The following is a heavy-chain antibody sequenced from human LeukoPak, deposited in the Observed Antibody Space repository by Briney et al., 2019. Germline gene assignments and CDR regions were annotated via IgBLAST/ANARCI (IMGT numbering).Heavy chain of an antibody. CDR1: GYTFTGYY. V-gene: IGHV1-2*02. J-gene: IGHJ4*02. CDR2: INPSSGDR. D-gene: IGHD5-18*01. Sequence: ASVKVSCKASGYTFTGYYMHWVRQAPGQGLEWMGWINPSSGDRSYAQKFQGRVTMTRDTSISTGNMELSRLTSDDTAVYYCARDGDKDTAMVYDCWGQGTLVTVSS. CDR3: ARDGDKDTAMVYDC.